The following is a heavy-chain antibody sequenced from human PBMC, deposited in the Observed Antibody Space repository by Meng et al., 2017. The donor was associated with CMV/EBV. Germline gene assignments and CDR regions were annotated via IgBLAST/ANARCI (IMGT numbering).Heavy chain of an antibody. CDR2: IYYSGST. D-gene: IGHD1-26*01. CDR1: GGFISRSSYY. J-gene: IGHJ4*02. Sequence: QLQLQESGPGLVKPSETLSLTCTVSGGFISRSSYYWGWIRQPPGKGLEWIGSIYYSGSTYYNPSLKSRVTISVDTSKNQFSLKLSSVTAADTAVYYCASIVGAQDYWGQGTLVTVSS. CDR3: ASIVGAQDY. V-gene: IGHV4-39*07.